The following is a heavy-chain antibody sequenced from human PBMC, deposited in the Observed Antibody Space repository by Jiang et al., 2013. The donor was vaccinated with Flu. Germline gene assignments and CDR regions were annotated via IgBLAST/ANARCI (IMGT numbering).Heavy chain of an antibody. D-gene: IGHD1-1*01. CDR1: ADIFTDLS. V-gene: IGHV1-24*01. CDR2: SNPENGDM. J-gene: IGHJ4*02. CDR3: ATFGSGPLYDTTGFYYFDF. Sequence: QLVESGAEVKKPGASVKVSCNVSADIFTDLSIHWVRQAPGKGLEWVGGSNPENGDMVFAQKFQGRVAMTEDSSTETAYMELRRLRSDDTALYFCATFGSGPLYDTTGFYYFDFWGQGTLVLVSS.